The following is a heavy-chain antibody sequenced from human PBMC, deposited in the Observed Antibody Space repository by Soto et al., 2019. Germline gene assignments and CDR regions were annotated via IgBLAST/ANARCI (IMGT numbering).Heavy chain of an antibody. CDR3: ARATYSSSYYFDS. V-gene: IGHV3-48*03. CDR2: IGSSGSTI. CDR1: GFTFSSFE. D-gene: IGHD6-6*01. Sequence: PGGSLRLSCAASGFTFSSFEMNWVRQAPGKGLEWVSKIGSSGSTIWYADSVKGRFTISRDNAKNSLYLQMNSLRGEDTAVYYCARATYSSSYYFDSWGQGTLVTVYS. J-gene: IGHJ4*02.